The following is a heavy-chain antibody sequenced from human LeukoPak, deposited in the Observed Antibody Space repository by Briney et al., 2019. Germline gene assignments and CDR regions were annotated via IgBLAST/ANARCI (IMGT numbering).Heavy chain of an antibody. Sequence: PSETLSLTCTVSGGSISSSSYYSGWIRPPPGTGLEWVGSISYSGSTYYNPSLKSRVTISVVTSKNTFSLKLSSVTAADTAAYYCARRLYYYDSRGYLCAFDSRGQGTMVTVSA. CDR2: ISYSGST. V-gene: IGHV4-39*01. CDR1: GGSISSSSYY. CDR3: ARRLYYYDSRGYLCAFDS. J-gene: IGHJ3*02. D-gene: IGHD3-22*01.